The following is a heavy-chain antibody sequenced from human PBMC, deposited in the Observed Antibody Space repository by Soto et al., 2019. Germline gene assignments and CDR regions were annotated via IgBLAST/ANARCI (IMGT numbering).Heavy chain of an antibody. D-gene: IGHD1-26*01. Sequence: EVQLLESGGGLVQPGGSLKLSCAASGFTFTHYAMTWVRQAPGKGLECVSTISETGGSTSYAGSVKGRFTSSRDNSKNTLYLQMNSLRAEDTAVYFCSKGGRRRGSYPPLDYWGQGTLVTVAS. CDR1: GFTFTHYA. CDR3: SKGGRRRGSYPPLDY. V-gene: IGHV3-23*01. J-gene: IGHJ4*02. CDR2: ISETGGST.